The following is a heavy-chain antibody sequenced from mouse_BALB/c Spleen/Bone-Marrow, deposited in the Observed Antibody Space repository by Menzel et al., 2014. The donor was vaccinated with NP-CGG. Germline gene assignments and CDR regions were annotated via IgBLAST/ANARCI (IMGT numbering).Heavy chain of an antibody. V-gene: IGHV14-3*02. CDR2: IDPANGNT. D-gene: IGHD1-1*01. J-gene: IGHJ4*01. CDR3: ARRLRSAMDY. CDR1: GFKIKDTY. Sequence: VHLQQSGADLVKPGASVKLSCTASGFKIKDTYIHCVKQRPEQGLEGIVRIDPANGNTKYDPKFQGKATITADTSSNTAYLQLSSLTSEDTAVYSCARRLRSAMDYWGQVTSVTASA.